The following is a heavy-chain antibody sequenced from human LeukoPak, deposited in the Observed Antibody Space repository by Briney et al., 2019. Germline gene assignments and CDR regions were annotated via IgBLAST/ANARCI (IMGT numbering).Heavy chain of an antibody. D-gene: IGHD3-22*01. CDR2: ISSGSSYI. CDR3: ARLGSGFLFDY. V-gene: IGHV3-21*01. J-gene: IGHJ4*02. CDR1: GFTFSSYS. Sequence: GGSLRLSCAASGFTFSSYSMNWVRQAPGKGLEWVSSISSGSSYIYYADSVKGRFTISRDNAKNSLYLQMNSLRAEDTAVYYCARLGSGFLFDYWGQGTLVTVSS.